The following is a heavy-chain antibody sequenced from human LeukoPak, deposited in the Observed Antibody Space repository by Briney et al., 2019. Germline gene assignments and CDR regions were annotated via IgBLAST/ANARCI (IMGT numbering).Heavy chain of an antibody. D-gene: IGHD3-16*01. CDR2: IIPIFGTA. V-gene: IGHV1-69*13. Sequence: SVKASCKASGGTFSSYAISWVRQAPGQGLEWMGGIIPIFGTANYAQKFQGRVTITADESTSTAYMELSSLRSEDTAVYYCARDFEGDYGMDVWGQGTTVTVSS. CDR3: ARDFEGDYGMDV. CDR1: GGTFSSYA. J-gene: IGHJ6*02.